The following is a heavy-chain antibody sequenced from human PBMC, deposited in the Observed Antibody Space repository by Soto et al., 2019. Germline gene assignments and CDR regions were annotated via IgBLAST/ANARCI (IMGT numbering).Heavy chain of an antibody. J-gene: IGHJ4*02. CDR2: LVPQFGTP. CDR1: RGTFNRYA. D-gene: IGHD5-18*01. V-gene: IGHV1-69*01. Sequence: QVQLVQSGAEVKKPGSSVKVSCLASRGTFNRYAINWVRQAPAHGLEWLGALVPQFGTPNYAQKFQDRVTIVADESTNTTAMELRGLTSDDTAVYYCARQNRDTPMVPFDVWGQGTLVTVSS. CDR3: ARQNRDTPMVPFDV.